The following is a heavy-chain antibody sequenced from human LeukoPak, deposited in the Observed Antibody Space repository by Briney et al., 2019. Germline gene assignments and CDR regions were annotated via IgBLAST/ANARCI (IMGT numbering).Heavy chain of an antibody. V-gene: IGHV3-74*01. D-gene: IGHD3-10*01. CDR3: ARDIVSGSGSLDY. Sequence: GGSLRLSCAASRFSFSNYWTHWARQAPGKGLVWVSRVKSDGSNPSYADSVKGRFTISRDNAENMLYLQMNTLGAEDTAVYYCARDIVSGSGSLDYWGQGTLVTVSS. CDR2: VKSDGSNP. CDR1: RFSFSNYW. J-gene: IGHJ4*02.